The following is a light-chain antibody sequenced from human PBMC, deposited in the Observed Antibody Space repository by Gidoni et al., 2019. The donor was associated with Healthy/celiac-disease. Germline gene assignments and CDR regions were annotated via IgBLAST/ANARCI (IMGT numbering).Light chain of an antibody. CDR1: QSVSSSY. CDR2: GAS. Sequence: LSCRASQSVSSSYLAWYQQKPGQAPRLLIYGASSRATGIPDRFSGSGSGTDFTLTISRLEPEDFAVYYCQQYGSSPRTFXQXTKVEIK. CDR3: QQYGSSPRT. V-gene: IGKV3-20*01. J-gene: IGKJ1*01.